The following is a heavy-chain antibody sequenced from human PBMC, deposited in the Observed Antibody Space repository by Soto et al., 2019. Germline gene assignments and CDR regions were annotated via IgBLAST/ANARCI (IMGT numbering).Heavy chain of an antibody. D-gene: IGHD2-15*01. V-gene: IGHV3-30-3*01. Sequence: QVQLVESGGGVVQPGRSLRLSCAASGFTFRNYAMHWVRQAPGKGLECVAVISYDGSNKFYRDYVKGRFTISRENSKNTLYLQINSLRYEDTAVYYCARGDREDIAVVVGVRPGEYGVDVWGQGTTVTVSS. CDR2: ISYDGSNK. CDR3: ARGDREDIAVVVGVRPGEYGVDV. J-gene: IGHJ6*02. CDR1: GFTFRNYA.